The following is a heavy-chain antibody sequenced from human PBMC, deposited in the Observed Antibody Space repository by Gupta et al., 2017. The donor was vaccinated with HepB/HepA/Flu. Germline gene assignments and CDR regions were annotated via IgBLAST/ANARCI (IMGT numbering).Heavy chain of an antibody. CDR1: GGSISSSSYY. CDR3: ATAVRIAAAGTKRSEINWFDP. Sequence: QLQLQESGPGLVKPSETLSLTCTVSGGSISSSSYYWGWIRQPPGKGLEWIGSIYYSGSTYYNPSLKSRFTISVDTSKNQFSLKLSSVTAADTAVYYCATAVRIAAAGTKRSEINWFDPWGQGTLVTVSS. J-gene: IGHJ5*02. CDR2: IYYSGST. V-gene: IGHV4-39*01. D-gene: IGHD6-13*01.